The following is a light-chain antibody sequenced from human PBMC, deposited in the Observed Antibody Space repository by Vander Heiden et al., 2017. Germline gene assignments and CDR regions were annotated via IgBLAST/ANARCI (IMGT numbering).Light chain of an antibody. Sequence: SYLLTQSPFQSVPPGHTATVSCGGYHLGSKSVHWYQQKPRQAPVLVVYADEERPSGIPDRFSGSNSGTSASLTIPGVEAGDEADYYCQVWDSESDHFVFGPGTKVTVL. CDR3: QVWDSESDHFV. CDR2: ADE. V-gene: IGLV3-21*02. CDR1: HLGSKS. J-gene: IGLJ1*01.